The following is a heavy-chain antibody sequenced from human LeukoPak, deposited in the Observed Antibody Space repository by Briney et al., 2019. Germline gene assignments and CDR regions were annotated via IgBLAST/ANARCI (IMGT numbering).Heavy chain of an antibody. CDR3: ARDPNGDYIGAFDM. D-gene: IGHD4-17*01. CDR1: GFTFSTYA. CDR2: ISAGGGA. Sequence: PGGSLRLSCTASGFTFSTYAMMWVRQTPGKGLEWVSAISAGGGAHYADSVKGRFTISRDNSKHTLFLQMNSLRAEDTAVYYCARDPNGDYIGAFDMWGPGTMVTVSS. J-gene: IGHJ3*02. V-gene: IGHV3-23*01.